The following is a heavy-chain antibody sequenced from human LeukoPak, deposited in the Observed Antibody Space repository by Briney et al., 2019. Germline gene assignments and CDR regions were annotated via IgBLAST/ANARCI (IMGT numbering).Heavy chain of an antibody. CDR2: ISYDGSNK. J-gene: IGHJ4*02. CDR3: AKTPYYDFWSGYYTDY. V-gene: IGHV3-30*18. CDR1: GFTFSSYG. D-gene: IGHD3-3*01. Sequence: PGGSLRLSCAASGFTFSSYGMHWVRQAPGKGLEWVAVISYDGSNKYYADSVKGRFTISRDNSKNTLYLQMNSLRAEDTAVYYCAKTPYYDFWSGYYTDYWGQGTLVTVSS.